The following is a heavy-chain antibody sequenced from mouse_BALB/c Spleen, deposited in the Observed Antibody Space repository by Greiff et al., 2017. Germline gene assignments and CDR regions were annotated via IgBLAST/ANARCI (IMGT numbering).Heavy chain of an antibody. D-gene: IGHD2-14*01. Sequence: EVQLQQSGPELMKPGASVKISCKASGYSFTSYYMHWVKQSHGKSLEWIGYIDPFNGGTSYNQKFKGKATLTVDKSSSTAYMHLSSLTSEDSAVYYCARGRYDSWFAYWGQGTLVTVSA. V-gene: IGHV1S135*01. CDR2: IDPFNGGT. CDR1: GYSFTSYY. J-gene: IGHJ3*01. CDR3: ARGRYDSWFAY.